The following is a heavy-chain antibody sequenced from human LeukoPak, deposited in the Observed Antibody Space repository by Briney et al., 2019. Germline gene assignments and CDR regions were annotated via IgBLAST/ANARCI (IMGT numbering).Heavy chain of an antibody. V-gene: IGHV1-18*01. Sequence: ASVKVSCKASGYALTNYGISWVRQAPGQGLEWMGWISAYNGNTNYAQRLQGRVTMTTDTSTSTAYMELRSLTSDDTAVYFCARVPSGGPFDYWGQGTLVTVSS. CDR1: GYALTNYG. CDR3: ARVPSGGPFDY. D-gene: IGHD2-15*01. J-gene: IGHJ4*02. CDR2: ISAYNGNT.